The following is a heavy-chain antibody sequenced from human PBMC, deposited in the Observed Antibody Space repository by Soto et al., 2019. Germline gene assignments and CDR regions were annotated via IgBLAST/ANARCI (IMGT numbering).Heavy chain of an antibody. Sequence: QVQLVQSGAEVKKPGASVKVSCKDAAYTFTSYDINWVRQATGQDFEWMGWMNPNNGNTAYAQKFQGRVTMTSDTSKSTALMELSSLTSEYTAVYYCARGRRNWGVDYWGQGTLVTVSS. J-gene: IGHJ4*02. CDR1: AYTFTSYD. CDR3: ARGRRNWGVDY. V-gene: IGHV1-8*01. CDR2: MNPNNGNT. D-gene: IGHD7-27*01.